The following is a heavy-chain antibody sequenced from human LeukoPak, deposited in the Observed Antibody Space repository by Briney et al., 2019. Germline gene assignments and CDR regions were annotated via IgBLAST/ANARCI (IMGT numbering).Heavy chain of an antibody. V-gene: IGHV3-30*02. CDR3: ASVKGLTDFDAFDI. Sequence: GGSLRLSCAASVFSFSTYGMHWVRQAPGKGLECVAFIRHDASSQYYADSVKGRFTISRDKAKNSLYLQMNSLRAEDTAVYYCASVKGLTDFDAFDIWGQGTMVTVSS. CDR1: VFSFSTYG. CDR2: IRHDASSQ. D-gene: IGHD4/OR15-4a*01. J-gene: IGHJ3*02.